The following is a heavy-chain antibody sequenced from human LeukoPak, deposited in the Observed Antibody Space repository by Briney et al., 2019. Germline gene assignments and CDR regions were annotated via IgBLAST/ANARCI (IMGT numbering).Heavy chain of an antibody. CDR2: IIPIFGTA. Sequence: SVKVSCKASGGTFSSYAISWVRQAPGQGLEWMGGIIPIFGTANYAQKFQGRVTITADESTSTAYMVLSSLRSEDTAVYYCARDFDYSNYPNWFDPWGQGTLVTVSS. CDR1: GGTFSSYA. D-gene: IGHD4-11*01. J-gene: IGHJ5*02. V-gene: IGHV1-69*13. CDR3: ARDFDYSNYPNWFDP.